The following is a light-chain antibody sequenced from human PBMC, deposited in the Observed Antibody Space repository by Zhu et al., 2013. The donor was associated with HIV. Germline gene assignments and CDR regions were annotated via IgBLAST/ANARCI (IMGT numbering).Light chain of an antibody. CDR2: TTN. CDR3: QSYDSTLVV. Sequence: QSVLTQAPSVSGTLGQRVTISCSGTRSSVGNNFVYWYQQFPGMPPKVIISTTNERPSGVPDRFSGSKSGTSASLAITGLQAEDEADYYCQSYDSTLVVFGGGTKLTVL. CDR1: RSSVGNNF. J-gene: IGLJ2*01. V-gene: IGLV1-47*01.